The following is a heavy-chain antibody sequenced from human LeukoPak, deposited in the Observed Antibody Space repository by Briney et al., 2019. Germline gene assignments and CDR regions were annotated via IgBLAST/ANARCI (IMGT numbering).Heavy chain of an antibody. J-gene: IGHJ3*02. CDR1: GFTFSDHY. CDR2: IRSNDNSYAT. V-gene: IGHV3-73*01. CDR3: IVEMATIGDAFDI. D-gene: IGHD5-24*01. Sequence: PGGSLRLSCAASGFTFSDHYMDWVRQASRKGLEWVGRIRSNDNSYATAYAASVKGRFTISRDDSKNTAYLQMNSLKTEDTAVYYCIVEMATIGDAFDIWGQGTMVTVSS.